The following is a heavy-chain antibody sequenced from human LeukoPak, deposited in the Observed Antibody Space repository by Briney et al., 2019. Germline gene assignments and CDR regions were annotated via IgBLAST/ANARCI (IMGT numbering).Heavy chain of an antibody. J-gene: IGHJ5*02. D-gene: IGHD3-16*01. CDR1: GNYW. CDR2: INSDGSWT. V-gene: IGHV3-74*01. CDR3: ARGGGSYGWFDP. Sequence: GGSLRLSCAASGNYWMHWVRQAPGKGLVWVSHINSDGSWTNYADSVKGRFTISRDSAKNTLYLQMNSLRAEDTAVYYCARGGGSYGWFDPWGQGTLVTVSS.